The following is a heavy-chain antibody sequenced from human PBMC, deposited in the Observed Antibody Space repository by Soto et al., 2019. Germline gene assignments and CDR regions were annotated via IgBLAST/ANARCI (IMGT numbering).Heavy chain of an antibody. V-gene: IGHV4-61*01. Sequence: QVQLQESGPGLVKPSETLSLTCTVSGGSVSSGSYYWSWIRQPPGKGREWIGYIYYSGSTNYNPSLQSRVTISVDTSKYQFSLKLSSVTAADTAVYYCARANLWFGDGAFDIWGQGTMVTVSS. CDR1: GGSVSSGSYY. CDR3: ARANLWFGDGAFDI. J-gene: IGHJ3*02. CDR2: IYYSGST. D-gene: IGHD3-10*01.